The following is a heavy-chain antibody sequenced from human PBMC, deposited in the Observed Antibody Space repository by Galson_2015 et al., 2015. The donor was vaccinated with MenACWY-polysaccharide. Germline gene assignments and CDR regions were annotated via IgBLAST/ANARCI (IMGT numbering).Heavy chain of an antibody. CDR1: GDSLSSYY. V-gene: IGHV4-59*01. D-gene: IGHD6-19*01. J-gene: IGHJ4*02. CDR2: IYYTETT. CDR3: ARTHSSGWYAVDY. Sequence: ETLSLTCTVSGDSLSSYYWSWIRQPPGKGLEWIGYIYYTETTNYNPSLKSRVTISVDTSKNQFSLELNSVTAADTAVYYCARTHSSGWYAVDYWGQGTLVTVSS.